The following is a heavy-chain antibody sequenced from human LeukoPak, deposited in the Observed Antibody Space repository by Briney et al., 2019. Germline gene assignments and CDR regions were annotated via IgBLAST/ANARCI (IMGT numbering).Heavy chain of an antibody. V-gene: IGHV1-2*02. J-gene: IGHJ4*02. CDR2: INPNSGGT. Sequence: GASVKVSCKASGYTFTGYYMHWVRQAPGQGLEWMGWINPNSGGTNYAQKPQGRVTMTRDTSISTAYMELSRLRSDDTAVYYCARRSPELPRDWGQGTLVTVSS. CDR1: GYTFTGYY. CDR3: ARRSPELPRD. D-gene: IGHD1-26*01.